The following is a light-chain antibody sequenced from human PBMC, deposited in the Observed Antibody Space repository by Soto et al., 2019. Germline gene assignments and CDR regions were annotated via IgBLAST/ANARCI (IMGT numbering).Light chain of an antibody. CDR2: DES. Sequence: SYELTQPPSVSVAPGQTARIPCGGNNIGNKSVHWYQQKPGQAPVLVVYDESDRPSGLPERFSGSNSGNTATLTISRVEAGNEAYYYCQVWDSSSDHVVFGGGTKVTVL. CDR3: QVWDSSSDHVV. CDR1: NIGNKS. J-gene: IGLJ2*01. V-gene: IGLV3-21*02.